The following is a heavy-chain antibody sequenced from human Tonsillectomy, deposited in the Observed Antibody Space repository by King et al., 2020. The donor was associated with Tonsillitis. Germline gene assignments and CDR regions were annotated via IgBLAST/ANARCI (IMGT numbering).Heavy chain of an antibody. CDR2: IYYSGIT. Sequence: QVQLQESGPGLVKPSQTLSLTCTVSGGSISSGGYYWSWIRQHPGKGLEWIGYIYYSGITYYNPSLKSRVTISVDTSKNQFSLKLSSVTVADTAVYYCARAQYYYDSSVFDPWGQGTLVTVSS. CDR3: ARAQYYYDSSVFDP. V-gene: IGHV4-31*03. J-gene: IGHJ5*02. CDR1: GGSISSGGYY. D-gene: IGHD3-22*01.